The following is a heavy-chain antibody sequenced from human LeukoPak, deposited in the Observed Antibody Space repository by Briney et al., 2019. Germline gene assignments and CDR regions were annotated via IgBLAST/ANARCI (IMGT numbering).Heavy chain of an antibody. CDR1: GYTFTGYY. D-gene: IGHD5-18*01. CDR2: INPNSGDT. Sequence: LGASVKVSCKASGYTFTGYYIYWVRQAPGQGLERMGWINPNSGDTKYAQNFQGRVTMTRDTSITTAYVEVSRLRSDDTAIYYCAREHTYGVHNAFDIWGQGTMVTVSS. V-gene: IGHV1-2*03. J-gene: IGHJ3*02. CDR3: AREHTYGVHNAFDI.